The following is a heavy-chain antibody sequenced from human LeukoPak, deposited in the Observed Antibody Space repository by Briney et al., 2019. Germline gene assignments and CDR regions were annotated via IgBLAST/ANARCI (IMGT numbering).Heavy chain of an antibody. J-gene: IGHJ4*02. D-gene: IGHD3-10*01. CDR1: GFTFSSYA. CDR3: AKDWGYDTGTYGES. V-gene: IGHV3-30*18. CDR2: TSFDGKKK. Sequence: PGGSLRLSCAASGFTFSSYAMHWVRQAPGKGLEWVAVTSFDGKKKYYVDSVKGRFTISRDNSKNTLYLRMNSLRAEDTAMYYCAKDWGYDTGTYGESWGQGTLVTVSS.